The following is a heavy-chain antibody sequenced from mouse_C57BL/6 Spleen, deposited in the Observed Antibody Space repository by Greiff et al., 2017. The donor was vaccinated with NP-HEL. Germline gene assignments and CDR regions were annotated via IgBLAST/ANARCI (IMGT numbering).Heavy chain of an antibody. CDR2: INYDGSST. CDR3: ARDRWGFHFDY. V-gene: IGHV5-16*01. D-gene: IGHD2-3*01. J-gene: IGHJ2*01. Sequence: EVKLMESEGGLVQPGSSMKLSCTASGFTFSDYYMAWVRQVPEKGLEWVANINYDGSSTYYLDSLKSRFIISRDNAKNILYLQMSSLKSEDTATYYCARDRWGFHFDYWGQGTTLTVSS. CDR1: GFTFSDYY.